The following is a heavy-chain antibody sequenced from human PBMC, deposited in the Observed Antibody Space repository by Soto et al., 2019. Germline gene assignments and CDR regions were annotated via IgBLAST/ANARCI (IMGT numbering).Heavy chain of an antibody. CDR1: GFTFSSYA. D-gene: IGHD3-10*01. V-gene: IGHV3-23*01. CDR3: AKESGFHYGYDAMDV. CDR2: ISGSGGST. J-gene: IGHJ6*02. Sequence: EVQLLESGGGLVQPGGSLRLSCAASGFTFSSYAMSWVRQAPGKGLEWVSGISGSGGSTYYADSVKGRFTISRDNSKNILYLPTKCLRAEDTAVYSCAKESGFHYGYDAMDVWGQGTTVTVSS.